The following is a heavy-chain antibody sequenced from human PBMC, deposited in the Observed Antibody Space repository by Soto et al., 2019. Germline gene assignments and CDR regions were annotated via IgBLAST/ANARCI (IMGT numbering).Heavy chain of an antibody. CDR1: SVPSSRYN. CDR3: VRQGIGTLHGLEAV. Sequence: QVQLQQAGPGLVKTSETLSLTGIVSSVPSSRYNWGWIRQPPGRGLEWIGYVYHTWGTSYNPSLMSRVTVSADTSTNHISLTLASVTAADSAVYYGVRQGIGTLHGLEAVWGQGTKVSVSS. V-gene: IGHV4-59*08. J-gene: IGHJ6*02. CDR2: VYHTWGT. D-gene: IGHD3-10*01.